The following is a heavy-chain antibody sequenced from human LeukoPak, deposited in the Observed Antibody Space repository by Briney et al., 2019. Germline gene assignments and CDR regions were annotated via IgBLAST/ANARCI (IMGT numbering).Heavy chain of an antibody. CDR1: GFTFSTYW. J-gene: IGHJ4*02. CDR2: IKQDGSEK. CDR3: AAGDYFDY. D-gene: IGHD7-27*01. V-gene: IGHV3-7*01. Sequence: GGSLRLSCAASGFTFSTYWMSWVRQAPGKGLEWVVNIKQDGSEKNYVDSVKGRFTISRDNAKNSLYLQMNSLRAEDTAVYYCAAGDYFDYWGQGTLVAVSS.